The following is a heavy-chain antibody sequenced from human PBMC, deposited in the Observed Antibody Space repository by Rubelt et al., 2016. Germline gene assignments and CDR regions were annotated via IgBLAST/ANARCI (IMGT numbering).Heavy chain of an antibody. CDR1: GYTFTSYG. D-gene: IGHD6-13*01. Sequence: QVQLVQSGAEVKKPGASVTVSCKASGYTFTSYGISWVRQAPGQGLEWMGWISAYNGNTNYAQKLQGRVTMTTDTSTRTAYMELRSRRSDDTAVYYCARARTAAADLEYFDYWGQGTLVTVSS. CDR2: ISAYNGNT. V-gene: IGHV1-18*01. CDR3: ARARTAAADLEYFDY. J-gene: IGHJ4*02.